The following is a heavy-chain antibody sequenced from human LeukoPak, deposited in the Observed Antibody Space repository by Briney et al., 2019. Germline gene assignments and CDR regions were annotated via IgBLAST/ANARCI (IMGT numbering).Heavy chain of an antibody. CDR1: GFTFSSYA. CDR2: ISYDGSNK. Sequence: RPGRSLRLSCAASGFTFSSYAMHWVRQAPGKGLEWMAVISYDGSNKYYADTVKGRFTSSRDNAKNSLYLQMNSLRAEDTAVYYCAELGITMFGGVWGKGTTVTISS. V-gene: IGHV3-30*04. J-gene: IGHJ6*04. CDR3: AELGITMFGGV. D-gene: IGHD3-10*02.